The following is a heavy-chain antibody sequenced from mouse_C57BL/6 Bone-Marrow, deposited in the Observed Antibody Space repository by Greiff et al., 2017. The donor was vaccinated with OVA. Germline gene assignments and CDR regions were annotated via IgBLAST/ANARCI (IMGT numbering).Heavy chain of an antibody. CDR2: IRSQSTNYAT. Sequence: EVKLMESGGGLVQPKGSLKLSCAASGFSFNTYAMNWVRQAPGKGLEWVARIRSQSTNYATYYADSVKDRFTISRDDSESMLYLQMNNLKTEDTAMYYCVSLHYYGSSYAMDYWGQGTSVTVSS. J-gene: IGHJ4*01. CDR1: GFSFNTYA. V-gene: IGHV10-1*01. CDR3: VSLHYYGSSYAMDY. D-gene: IGHD1-1*01.